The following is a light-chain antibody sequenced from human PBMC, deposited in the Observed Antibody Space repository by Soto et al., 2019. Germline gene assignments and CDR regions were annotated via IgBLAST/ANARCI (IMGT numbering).Light chain of an antibody. CDR2: DAS. V-gene: IGKV3-11*01. Sequence: EIVLTQSPATLSLSPGERATLSCRASQSVSSYLAWYQQKPGQAPRLLIYDASNRATGIPARFSGSGSGTDFTLTISSIEPDDFAVYYCQQRSRFGQGTRMEIK. J-gene: IGKJ5*01. CDR3: QQRSR. CDR1: QSVSSY.